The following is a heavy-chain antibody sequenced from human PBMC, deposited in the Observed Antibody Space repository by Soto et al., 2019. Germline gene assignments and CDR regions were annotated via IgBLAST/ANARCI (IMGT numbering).Heavy chain of an antibody. CDR2: IIPIFGTA. Sequence: QVQLVQSGAEVKKPGSSVKVSCKASGGTFSSYAISWVRQATGQGLEWMGGIIPIFGTANYAQKFQGRVTITADESTSTPYMELSSLRSEDTAVYYCARDTVVTDYYYYGMDVWGQGTTVTVSS. V-gene: IGHV1-69*01. J-gene: IGHJ6*02. CDR3: ARDTVVTDYYYYGMDV. CDR1: GGTFSSYA. D-gene: IGHD2-15*01.